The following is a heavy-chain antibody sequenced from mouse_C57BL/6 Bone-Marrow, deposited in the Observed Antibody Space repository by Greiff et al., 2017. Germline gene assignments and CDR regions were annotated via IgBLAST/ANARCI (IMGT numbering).Heavy chain of an antibody. CDR1: GFNIKDDY. CDR3: SSFDGNYFDF. D-gene: IGHD2-3*01. J-gene: IGHJ2*01. CDR2: IDPEIGDT. V-gene: IGHV14-4*01. Sequence: EVQLQQSGAELVRPGASVKLSCTASGFNIKDDYIHWVKQRPEQGLEWIGWIDPEIGDTEYASKFQGKATITSDTYANTAYLQLRSLTSEDTAVYYCSSFDGNYFDFWGQGTPLTVAS.